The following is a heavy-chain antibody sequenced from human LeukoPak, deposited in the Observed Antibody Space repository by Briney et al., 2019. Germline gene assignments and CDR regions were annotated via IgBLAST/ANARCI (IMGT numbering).Heavy chain of an antibody. CDR1: GFTFSSYA. D-gene: IGHD3-9*01. CDR2: ISYDGSNK. J-gene: IGHJ4*02. V-gene: IGHV3-30-3*01. CDR3: ARDRYYDILTGYLLGHFDY. Sequence: GGSLRLSCAASGFTFSSYAMHWVRQAPGKGLEWVAVISYDGSNKYYADSVKGRFTISRDNSKNTLYLQMNSLRAEDTAVYYCARDRYYDILTGYLLGHFDYWGQGTLVTVSS.